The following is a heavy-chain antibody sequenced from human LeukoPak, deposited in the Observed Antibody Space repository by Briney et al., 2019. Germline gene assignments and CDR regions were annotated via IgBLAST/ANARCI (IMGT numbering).Heavy chain of an antibody. Sequence: GGSLRLSCAASGFTVNSNYMSWVRQAPGKGLEWVSIIYRDGTTYYADSVKGRFPISRDNSKNTLYLQMNSLRVEDTAVYYCARSLYFDYWGQGTLVTVSS. CDR3: ARSLYFDY. J-gene: IGHJ4*02. CDR1: GFTVNSNY. CDR2: IYRDGTT. V-gene: IGHV3-53*01.